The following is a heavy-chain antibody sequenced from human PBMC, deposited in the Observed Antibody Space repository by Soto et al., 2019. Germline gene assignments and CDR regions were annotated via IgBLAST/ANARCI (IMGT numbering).Heavy chain of an antibody. CDR1: GFTFSSYG. J-gene: IGHJ6*02. D-gene: IGHD4-17*01. Sequence: GSLRLSCAASGFTFSSYGMSWVRQAPGKGLEWVSAISGSGGSTYYADSVKGRFTISRDNSKNTLYLQMNSLRAEDTAVYYCANTCGRNTVSHYYYYGMDVWGQGTTVTV. CDR2: ISGSGGST. V-gene: IGHV3-23*01. CDR3: ANTCGRNTVSHYYYYGMDV.